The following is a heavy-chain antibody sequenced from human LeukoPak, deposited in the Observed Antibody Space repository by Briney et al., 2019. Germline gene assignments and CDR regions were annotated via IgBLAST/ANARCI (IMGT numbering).Heavy chain of an antibody. CDR1: GYTFTSYY. D-gene: IGHD2-2*02. Sequence: ASVKVSCKASGYTFTSYYMHWVRQAPGQGLEWMGWMNPNSGNTGYAQKFQGRVTMTRNTSISTAYMELSSLRSEDTAVYYCARAIASINWFDPWGQGTLVTVSS. CDR3: ARAIASINWFDP. CDR2: MNPNSGNT. V-gene: IGHV1-8*02. J-gene: IGHJ5*02.